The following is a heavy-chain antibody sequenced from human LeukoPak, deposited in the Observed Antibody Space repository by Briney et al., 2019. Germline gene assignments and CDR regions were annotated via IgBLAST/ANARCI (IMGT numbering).Heavy chain of an antibody. Sequence: ASVKVSCKASGYTFTGYYMHWVRQAPGQGLEWMGWISAYNGNTNYAQKLQGRVTMTRDTSISTAYMELSRLRSDDTAVYYCARGWGRVSLSYFDYWGQGTLVTVSS. CDR1: GYTFTGYY. V-gene: IGHV1-2*02. J-gene: IGHJ4*02. CDR2: ISAYNGNT. CDR3: ARGWGRVSLSYFDY. D-gene: IGHD6-13*01.